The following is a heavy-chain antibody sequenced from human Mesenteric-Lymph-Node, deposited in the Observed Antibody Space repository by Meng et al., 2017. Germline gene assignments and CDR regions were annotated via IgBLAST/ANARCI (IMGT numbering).Heavy chain of an antibody. CDR1: RFIFSNHW. CDR2: INQDESER. CDR3: ATLTSTDY. Sequence: GESLKISCAASRFIFSNHWMNWVRQAPGKGLEWVANINQDESERNYVDSVKGRFTISRDNAKNSLYLRMNNLRADDTAVYYCATLTSTDYWGQGTLVTVSS. V-gene: IGHV3-7*01. J-gene: IGHJ4*02.